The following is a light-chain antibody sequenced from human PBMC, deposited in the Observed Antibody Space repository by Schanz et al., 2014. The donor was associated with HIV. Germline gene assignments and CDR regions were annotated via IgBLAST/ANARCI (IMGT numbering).Light chain of an antibody. CDR1: QDLLSRSNNKNF. V-gene: IGKV4-1*01. CDR3: QQYYSTPDT. CDR2: WAS. Sequence: DIVMTQSPDSLTVSLGERATINCKSSQDLLSRSNNKNFLAWYQQKPGQRPKLYFYWASTRESGVPDRFTGNWPGPGFTLTISGLQAEDVAVYYCQQYYSTPDTFGQGTKLEIK. J-gene: IGKJ2*01.